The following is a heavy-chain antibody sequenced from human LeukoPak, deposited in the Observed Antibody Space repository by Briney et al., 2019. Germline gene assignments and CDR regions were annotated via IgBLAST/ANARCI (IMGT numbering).Heavy chain of an antibody. CDR1: GFTFSSYG. CDR3: ARAWYSWGYYFDY. J-gene: IGHJ4*02. V-gene: IGHV3-30*03. CDR2: ISYDGSNK. D-gene: IGHD1-26*01. Sequence: GGSLRLSCAASGFTFSSYGMHWVRQAPGKGLEWVAVISYDGSNKYYADSVKGRFTISRDNSKNTLYLQMNSLRAEDTAVYYCARAWYSWGYYFDYWGQGTLVTVSS.